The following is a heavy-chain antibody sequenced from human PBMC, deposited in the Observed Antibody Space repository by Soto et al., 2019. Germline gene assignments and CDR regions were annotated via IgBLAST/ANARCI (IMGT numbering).Heavy chain of an antibody. J-gene: IGHJ4*02. CDR1: GYTFTGYY. Sequence: ASVKVSCKASGYTFTGYYMHWVRQAPGQGLEWMGWINPNSGGTNYAQKFQGWVTMTRDTSISTAYMELSRLRSDDTAVYYCARAGRHYYGSGSYYDYWGQGTLVTVSS. CDR3: ARAGRHYYGSGSYYDY. D-gene: IGHD3-10*01. V-gene: IGHV1-2*04. CDR2: INPNSGGT.